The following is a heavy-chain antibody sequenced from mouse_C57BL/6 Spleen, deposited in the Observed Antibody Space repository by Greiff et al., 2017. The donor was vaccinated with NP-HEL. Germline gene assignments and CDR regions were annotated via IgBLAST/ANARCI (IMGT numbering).Heavy chain of an antibody. V-gene: IGHV1-5*01. CDR3: TRSSITTVVAPFDY. CDR1: GYTFTSYW. Sequence: EVQLQQSGTVLARPGASVKMSCKTSGYTFTSYWMHWVKQRPGQGLEWIGAIYPGNSDTSYNQKFKGKAKLTAVTSASTAYMELSSLTNEDSAVYYCTRSSITTVVAPFDYWGQGTTLTVSS. J-gene: IGHJ2*01. D-gene: IGHD1-1*01. CDR2: IYPGNSDT.